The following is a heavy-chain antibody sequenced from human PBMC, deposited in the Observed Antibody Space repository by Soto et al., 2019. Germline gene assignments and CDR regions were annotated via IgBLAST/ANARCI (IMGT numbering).Heavy chain of an antibody. CDR2: ISPNSGGT. Sequence: QVQLVQSGAEVKKSGASVKVSCKASGYTFTGYYIHWVRQAPGQGLEWMGEISPNSGGTKYAQKFQGRATMTRETSNSTVYMELSNLSLDDTAVYYCGRGRSGELVVFYWGQGTLVTVYS. J-gene: IGHJ4*02. V-gene: IGHV1-2*02. D-gene: IGHD1-7*01. CDR3: GRGRSGELVVFY. CDR1: GYTFTGYY.